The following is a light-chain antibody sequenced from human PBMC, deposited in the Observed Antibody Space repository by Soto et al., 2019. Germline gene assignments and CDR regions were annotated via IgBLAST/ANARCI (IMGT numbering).Light chain of an antibody. CDR3: QQYGDSPT. CDR2: GAS. Sequence: EIVLTQSPGTLSLSPGERVTLSCRASQSVRSSYLAWYQQKPGQAPRLLIYGASSRATGIPDRFSGSGSGTDFTLTISRLEPEDLAVYYCQQYGDSPTFGGGTKVGIK. J-gene: IGKJ4*01. V-gene: IGKV3-20*01. CDR1: QSVRSSY.